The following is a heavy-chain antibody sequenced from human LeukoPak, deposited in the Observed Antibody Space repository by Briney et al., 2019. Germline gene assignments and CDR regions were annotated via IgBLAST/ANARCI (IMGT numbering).Heavy chain of an antibody. V-gene: IGHV3-48*02. CDR3: AREQRYRDYDFWSGRQPSGSYYYYGMDV. CDR1: GFTFSSYS. J-gene: IGHJ6*02. CDR2: ISSSSSTI. Sequence: PGGSLRLSCAASGFTFSSYSMNWVRQAPGKGLEWVSYISSSSSTIYYADSVKGRFTISRDNAKNSLYLQMNSLRDEDTAVYYCAREQRYRDYDFWSGRQPSGSYYYYGMDVWGQGTTVTVSS. D-gene: IGHD3-3*01.